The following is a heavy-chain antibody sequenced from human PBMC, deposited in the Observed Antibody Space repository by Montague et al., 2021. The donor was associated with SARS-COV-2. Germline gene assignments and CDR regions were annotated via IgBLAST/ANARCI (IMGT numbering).Heavy chain of an antibody. V-gene: IGHV4-34*01. CDR3: ARGRQHINMVVVVVTGGEYYFDF. J-gene: IGHJ4*02. Sequence: SETLSLSCAVYDGSFSDYSWTWIRQHPGKGLEWIGEINHRGSTNYNPSPKSRVTISVDTSKNQFSLKMTSVTAADTAVYYCARGRQHINMVVVVVTGGEYYFDFWGQGTLVAVSS. CDR2: INHRGST. D-gene: IGHD3-22*01. CDR1: DGSFSDYS.